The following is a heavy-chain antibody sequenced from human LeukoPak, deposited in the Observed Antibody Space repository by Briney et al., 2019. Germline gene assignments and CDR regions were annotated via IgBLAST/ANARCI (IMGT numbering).Heavy chain of an antibody. J-gene: IGHJ6*03. Sequence: WASVKVSCKASGYTFTGYYMHWVRQAPGQGLEWMGWINPNSGGTNYAQKFQGRVTMTRDTSISTAYMELSRLRSDDTAVYYCARASGWYERGPDYYYYYMDVWGKGTTVTVSS. CDR2: INPNSGGT. CDR1: GYTFTGYY. D-gene: IGHD6-19*01. CDR3: ARASGWYERGPDYYYYYMDV. V-gene: IGHV1-2*02.